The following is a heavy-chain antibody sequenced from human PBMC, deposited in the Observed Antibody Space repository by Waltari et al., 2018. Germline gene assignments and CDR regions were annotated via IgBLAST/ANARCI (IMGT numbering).Heavy chain of an antibody. V-gene: IGHV1-69-2*01. CDR1: GYTFIDYF. CDR3: APLPGGSGQTFDY. D-gene: IGHD3-10*01. J-gene: IGHJ4*02. CDR2: IGPEDGET. Sequence: EVQLVQSGAEVKKPGATVKISCKASGYTFIDYFMHWVQQAPGKGLEWGGRIGPEDGETVYAEKFQGRVTITADTSTDTSYLELSSLRSDDTAVYYCAPLPGGSGQTFDYWGQGTLLTVSS.